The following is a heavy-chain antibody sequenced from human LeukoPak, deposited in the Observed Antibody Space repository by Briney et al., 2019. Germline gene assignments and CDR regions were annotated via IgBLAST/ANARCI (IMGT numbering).Heavy chain of an antibody. CDR1: GFTFSNYW. CDR2: IKQDGSEK. Sequence: GGSLRLSCATSGFTFSNYWMSWVRQAPGKGLEWVANIKQDGSEKYYVDSVKGRFTVSRDNAKNSLYLQMNSLRVEDTSVYYCARLRGLYSGTYRYQTAFEYWGQGSLLTVSS. CDR3: ARLRGLYSGTYRYQTAFEY. J-gene: IGHJ4*02. V-gene: IGHV3-7*01. D-gene: IGHD1-26*01.